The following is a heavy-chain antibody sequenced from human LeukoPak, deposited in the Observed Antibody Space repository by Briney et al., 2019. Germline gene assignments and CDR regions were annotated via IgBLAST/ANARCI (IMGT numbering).Heavy chain of an antibody. CDR1: GGSISSSNW. CDR3: ARVPAAMYGGWNYYFGMDV. V-gene: IGHV4-4*02. CDR2: IYHSGST. J-gene: IGHJ6*02. D-gene: IGHD2-2*01. Sequence: SETLSLTCAVSGGSISSSNWWSWVRQSPGKGLEWIGEIYHSGSTNYNPSLKSRVTISVDKSKNQFSLKLNSVTAADTAIYYCARVPAAMYGGWNYYFGMDVWGQGTTVTVSS.